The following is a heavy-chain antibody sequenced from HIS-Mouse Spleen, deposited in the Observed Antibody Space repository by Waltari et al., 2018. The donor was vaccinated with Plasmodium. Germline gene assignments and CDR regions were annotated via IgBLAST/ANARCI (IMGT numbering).Heavy chain of an antibody. V-gene: IGHV1-2*02. J-gene: IGHJ1*01. CDR3: ARVLGYKAAAGTFVEYFQH. Sequence: QVQLVQSGAEVKKPGASVKVSCKASGYTFTGYYLHWVRQAPGQGLEGMERSNTNSGGTNDAKKYEGRVTMTRETSISTGYMELSGLRSDDTAVYYCARVLGYKAAAGTFVEYFQHWGQGTLVTVSS. D-gene: IGHD6-13*01. CDR1: GYTFTGYY. CDR2: SNTNSGGT.